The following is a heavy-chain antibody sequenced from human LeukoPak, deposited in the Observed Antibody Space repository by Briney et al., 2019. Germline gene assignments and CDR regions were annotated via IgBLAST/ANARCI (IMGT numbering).Heavy chain of an antibody. J-gene: IGHJ6*02. CDR3: ASSPGISAYCSSTSCRYGMDV. V-gene: IGHV5-10-1*01. Sequence: PGESLKISCKGSGYSFTSYWISWVRQMPGKGLEWMGRIDPSDSYTNYSPSFQGHVTISADKSISTAYLQWSSLKASDTAMYYCASSPGISAYCSSTSCRYGMDVWGQGTTVTVSS. D-gene: IGHD2-2*01. CDR2: IDPSDSYT. CDR1: GYSFTSYW.